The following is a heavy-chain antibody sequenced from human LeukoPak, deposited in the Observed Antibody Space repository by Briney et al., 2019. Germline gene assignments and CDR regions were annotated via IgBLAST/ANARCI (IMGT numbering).Heavy chain of an antibody. V-gene: IGHV3-74*01. CDR2: INPDGSTT. CDR3: VRGVADSYGQFDN. Sequence: GGSLRLSCAASGFSISTYWIHWVRQAPGKGLVWVSRINPDGSTTYYADSVRGRITISRDNAKNTLYLQMNSLRAEDTAVYYCVRGVADSYGQFDNWGQGTLVTVSS. D-gene: IGHD3-10*01. J-gene: IGHJ4*02. CDR1: GFSISTYW.